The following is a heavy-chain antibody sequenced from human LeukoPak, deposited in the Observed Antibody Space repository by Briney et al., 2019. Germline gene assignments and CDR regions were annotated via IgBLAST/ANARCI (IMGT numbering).Heavy chain of an antibody. V-gene: IGHV3-30*02. CDR3: AKSKQQLAHRDAFDI. Sequence: GGSLRLSCAAPGFTFSSHGMHWVRQAPGKGLEWVAFIRYDGSNKYYADSVKGRFTISRDSSKNTLYLQMNSLRAEDTAVYYCAKSKQQLAHRDAFDIWGQGTMVTVSS. D-gene: IGHD6-13*01. CDR1: GFTFSSHG. J-gene: IGHJ3*02. CDR2: IRYDGSNK.